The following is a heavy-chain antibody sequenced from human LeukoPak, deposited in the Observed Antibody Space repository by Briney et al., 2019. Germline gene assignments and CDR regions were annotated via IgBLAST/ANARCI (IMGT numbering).Heavy chain of an antibody. Sequence: PSETLSLTCTVSGYSISSGYYWGWIRQPPGKGLEWIGSIYHSGSTYYNPSLKSRVTISVDTSMNQFSLKLSSVTAADTAVYYCARGGYSGYDTPFDYWGQGTLVTVSS. D-gene: IGHD5-12*01. V-gene: IGHV4-38-2*02. CDR2: IYHSGST. J-gene: IGHJ4*02. CDR1: GYSISSGYY. CDR3: ARGGYSGYDTPFDY.